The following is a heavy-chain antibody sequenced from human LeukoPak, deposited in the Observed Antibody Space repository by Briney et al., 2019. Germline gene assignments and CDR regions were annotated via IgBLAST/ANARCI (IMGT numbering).Heavy chain of an antibody. V-gene: IGHV3-23*01. CDR1: GFTFSSYA. Sequence: PGGSLRLSCAASGFTFSSYAMSWVRQAPGKGLEWVSSISGGAGSTYYADSVKGRFTISRDNSKNTLYLQMNSLRAEDTAVYYCAKEPFHLSTSITLTKGGISYYFDYWGQGTRVTVSS. CDR2: ISGGAGST. J-gene: IGHJ4*02. CDR3: AKEPFHLSTSITLTKGGISYYFDY. D-gene: IGHD3-10*01.